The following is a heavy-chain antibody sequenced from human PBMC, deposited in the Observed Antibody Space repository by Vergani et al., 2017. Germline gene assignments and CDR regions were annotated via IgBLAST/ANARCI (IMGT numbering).Heavy chain of an antibody. Sequence: QVQLVQSGAEVKKPGSSVKVSCKASGGTFSSYAIGWVRQAPGQGLEWMGRIIPIFGTANYAQKFQGRVTITADESTSTAYMELSSLRSEDTAVYYCARDTNCSSTSCYFYYYYYGMDVWGQGTTVTVSS. CDR3: ARDTNCSSTSCYFYYYYYGMDV. J-gene: IGHJ6*02. CDR1: GGTFSSYA. D-gene: IGHD2-2*01. CDR2: IIPIFGTA. V-gene: IGHV1-69*13.